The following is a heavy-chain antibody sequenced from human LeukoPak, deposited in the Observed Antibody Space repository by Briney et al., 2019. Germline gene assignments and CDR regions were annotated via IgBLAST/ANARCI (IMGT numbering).Heavy chain of an antibody. D-gene: IGHD3-10*01. J-gene: IGHJ6*02. CDR2: ISSSISTM. V-gene: IGHV3-48*04. CDR3: AREGRGDV. Sequence: GGSLRLSCAASGFTFSSYSMNWVRQAPGKGLEWVSYISSSISTMYYADSVEGRFTISRDNANDSLYLQMNSLRAEDTALYYCAREGRGDVWGQGTTVTVSS. CDR1: GFTFSSYS.